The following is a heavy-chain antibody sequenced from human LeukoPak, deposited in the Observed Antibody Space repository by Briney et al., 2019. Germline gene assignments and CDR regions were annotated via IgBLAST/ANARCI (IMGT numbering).Heavy chain of an antibody. CDR3: ARERIEYSSGRPSNYYGMDV. D-gene: IGHD6-19*01. CDR1: GFTVSSNY. V-gene: IGHV3-53*01. Sequence: GGSLRLSCAASGFTVSSNYMSWVRQAPGKGLEWVSVIYSGGSTYYADSVKGRFTISRDNSKNTLYLQMNSLRAEDTAVYYCARERIEYSSGRPSNYYGMDVWGQGTTVTVSS. CDR2: IYSGGST. J-gene: IGHJ6*02.